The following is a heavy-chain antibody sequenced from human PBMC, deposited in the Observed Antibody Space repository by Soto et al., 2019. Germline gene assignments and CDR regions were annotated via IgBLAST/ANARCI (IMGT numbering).Heavy chain of an antibody. J-gene: IGHJ6*02. D-gene: IGHD3-10*02. CDR2: ISSDGTGT. V-gene: IGHV3-74*01. Sequence: EMQLVESGGDLVQPGGSMRLSCTASGFTFSDYWMHWVRHAPGKGLVWVSRISSDGTGTTYADSVKGRFTISRDNAKNTLYLQMNSLRDEDTAVYYCACSYGMDVWGQGTTVTV. CDR1: GFTFSDYW. CDR3: ACSYGMDV.